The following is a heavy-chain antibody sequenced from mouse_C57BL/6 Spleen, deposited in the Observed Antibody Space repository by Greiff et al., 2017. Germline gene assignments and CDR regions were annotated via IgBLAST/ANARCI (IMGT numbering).Heavy chain of an antibody. CDR3: VREEMFHYYGSSYWYFDV. V-gene: IGHV10-3*01. Sequence: EVQVVESGGGLVQPKGSLKLSCAASGFTFNTYAMHWVRQAPGKGLEWVARIRSKSSNYATYYADSVKDRFTISRDDSQSMLYLQMNNLKTEDTAMYYCVREEMFHYYGSSYWYFDVWGTGTTVTVSS. D-gene: IGHD1-1*01. CDR1: GFTFNTYA. J-gene: IGHJ1*03. CDR2: IRSKSSNYAT.